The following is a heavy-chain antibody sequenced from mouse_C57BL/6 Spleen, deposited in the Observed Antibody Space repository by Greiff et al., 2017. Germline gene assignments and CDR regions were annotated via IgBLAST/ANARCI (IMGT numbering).Heavy chain of an antibody. D-gene: IGHD2-4*01. J-gene: IGHJ4*01. V-gene: IGHV1-80*01. CDR3: ARDYGYARDY. CDR2: LYPGDGAT. Sequence: VQLQQSGAELVKPGASVKISCKASGYAFRSSWMNWVKQRPGKGLEWIGQLYPGDGATPYNGKFKGKATLTAYKSSSTAYMQLSSLTSEDSAFYFCARDYGYARDYWGQGTSVTVSS. CDR1: GYAFRSSW.